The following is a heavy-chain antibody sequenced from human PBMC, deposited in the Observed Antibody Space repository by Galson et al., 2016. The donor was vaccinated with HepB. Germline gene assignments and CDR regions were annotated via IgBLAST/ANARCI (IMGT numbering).Heavy chain of an antibody. CDR2: RKQDGSEK. CDR1: GFTFSDYW. J-gene: IGHJ4*02. V-gene: IGHV3-7*03. D-gene: IGHD2-2*01. CDR3: ATDPSSWYYFDY. Sequence: SLRLSCAASGFTFSDYWMHWVRQAPGKGLEWVANRKQDGSEKYYVDSVKGRFTISRDNAKNSLSLQMNSLRDEDTAVYFCATDPSSWYYFDYLGQGTLVTVSS.